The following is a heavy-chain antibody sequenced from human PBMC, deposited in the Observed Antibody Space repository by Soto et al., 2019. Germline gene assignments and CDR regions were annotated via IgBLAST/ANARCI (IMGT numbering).Heavy chain of an antibody. D-gene: IGHD2-15*01. Sequence: PGGSLRLSCAASGFTFSSYAMSWVRQAPGKGLEWVSAISGSGGSTYYADSVKGRFTISRDNSKNTLYLQMNSLRAEDTAVYYCAKAYVVVAATADAFDIWGQGTMVTVSS. J-gene: IGHJ3*02. CDR2: ISGSGGST. V-gene: IGHV3-23*01. CDR3: AKAYVVVAATADAFDI. CDR1: GFTFSSYA.